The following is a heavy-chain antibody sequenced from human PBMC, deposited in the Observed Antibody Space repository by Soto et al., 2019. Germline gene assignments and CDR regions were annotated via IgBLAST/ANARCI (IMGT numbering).Heavy chain of an antibody. CDR2: INHSGST. D-gene: IGHD6-19*01. CDR3: ARVGQWPLTTLDY. J-gene: IGHJ4*02. CDR1: GGSFSGYY. V-gene: IGHV4-34*01. Sequence: QVQLQQWGAGLLKPSETLSLTCAVYGGSFSGYYWSWIRQPPGKGLEWIGEINHSGSTNYNPSLKGRVTISVDTSKNQFSLKLSSVTAADTAVYYCARVGQWPLTTLDYWGQGTLVTVSS.